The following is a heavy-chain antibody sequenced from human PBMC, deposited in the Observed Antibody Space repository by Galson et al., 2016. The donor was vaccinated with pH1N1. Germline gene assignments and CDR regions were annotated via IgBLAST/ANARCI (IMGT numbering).Heavy chain of an antibody. CDR1: GFNFGTFA. Sequence: SLRLSCAASGFNFGTFAMHWVRRTPGKGLERVAFISYNGHDESYADSLKGRFTVSRDNSKNRLYLHMNSLRPDDTGLYYCAREDWSYGDTYYNGMDVWGQGTTVTVSS. V-gene: IGHV3-30*03. J-gene: IGHJ6*02. CDR2: ISYNGHDE. D-gene: IGHD1-26*01. CDR3: AREDWSYGDTYYNGMDV.